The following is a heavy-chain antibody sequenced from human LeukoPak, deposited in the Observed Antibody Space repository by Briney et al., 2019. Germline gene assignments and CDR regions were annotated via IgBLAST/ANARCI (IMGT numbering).Heavy chain of an antibody. CDR2: ILYDGSNQ. CDR3: ARLTYYYDSSGYWSEIYFDY. Sequence: GGSLRLSCAASGFTFSSFAMHWVRQAPDKGLEWLAVILYDGSNQYYADSVKGRFTISRDNSKNTLYLQMNSLRPEDTAVYYCARLTYYYDSSGYWSEIYFDYWGQGTLVTVSS. J-gene: IGHJ4*02. V-gene: IGHV3-30-3*01. D-gene: IGHD3-22*01. CDR1: GFTFSSFA.